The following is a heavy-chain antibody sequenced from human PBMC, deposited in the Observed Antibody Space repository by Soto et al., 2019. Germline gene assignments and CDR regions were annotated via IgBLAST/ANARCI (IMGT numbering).Heavy chain of an antibody. CDR3: AREARLEGSSGYYYFDY. V-gene: IGHV3-7*01. J-gene: IGHJ4*02. D-gene: IGHD3-22*01. CDR1: GFTFSSYW. Sequence: GGSLRLSCAASGFTFSSYWMSWVRQAPGKGLEWVANIKQDGSEKYYVDSVKGRFTISRDNAKNSLYLQMNSLRAEDTAVYYWAREARLEGSSGYYYFDYWGQGTLVTVSS. CDR2: IKQDGSEK.